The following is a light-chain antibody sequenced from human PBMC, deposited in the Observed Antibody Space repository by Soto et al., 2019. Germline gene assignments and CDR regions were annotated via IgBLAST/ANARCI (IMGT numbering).Light chain of an antibody. J-gene: IGLJ7*01. CDR3: CSFAGGYIYV. CDR1: SSDVGGYNY. CDR2: DVN. V-gene: IGLV2-11*03. Sequence: SRSNSQAVTISCTGTSSDVGGYNYVSWYQQHPGKAPKLMIYDVNKRPSGVPDRFSGSKSANTASLTISGLHADDEADYYCCSFAGGYIYVFGTGTQLTVL.